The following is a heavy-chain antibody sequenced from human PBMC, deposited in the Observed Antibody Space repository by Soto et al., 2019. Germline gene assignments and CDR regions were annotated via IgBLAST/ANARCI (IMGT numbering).Heavy chain of an antibody. Sequence: SETLSLTCTVSGGSISSGSYYWSWIRQHPGKGLEWTGYIYYSGSTYYNPSLKSRVTISVDTSKNQFSLNLSSVTAADTAVYYCAIYDSSGSRGFQHWGQGTLVTVSS. V-gene: IGHV4-31*03. CDR3: AIYDSSGSRGFQH. J-gene: IGHJ1*01. CDR2: IYYSGST. CDR1: GGSISSGSYY. D-gene: IGHD3-22*01.